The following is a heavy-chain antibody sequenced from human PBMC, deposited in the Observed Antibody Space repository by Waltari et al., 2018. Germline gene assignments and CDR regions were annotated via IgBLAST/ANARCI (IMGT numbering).Heavy chain of an antibody. CDR3: ARASYDFWSGYSYYYYGMDV. CDR2: IYYSGST. CDR1: GGSISSYY. D-gene: IGHD3-3*01. J-gene: IGHJ6*02. Sequence: QVQLQESGPGLVKPSETLSLTCTVSGGSISSYYWSWIRQPPGKGLEGIGYIYYSGSTNYTPSLKSRVTISVATSKNQFSRKLSSVTAADTAVYYCARASYDFWSGYSYYYYGMDVWGQGTTVTVSS. V-gene: IGHV4-59*01.